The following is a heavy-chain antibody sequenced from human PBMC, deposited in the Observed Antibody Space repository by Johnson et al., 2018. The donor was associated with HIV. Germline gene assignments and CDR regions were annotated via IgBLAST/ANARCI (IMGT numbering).Heavy chain of an antibody. V-gene: IGHV3-13*01. CDR2: IGISGNT. D-gene: IGHD1-14*01. CDR1: EFTFSAHD. Sequence: MQLVESGGGLVQPGGSLRLSCAASEFTFSAHDMHWVRQTAGKGLEWVSGIGISGNTNYQGSVKGRFTISRENVKNFVYLQMTSLTAGYTAVYYCVREHRADESFDLWGQGTMVTVSS. CDR3: VREHRADESFDL. J-gene: IGHJ3*01.